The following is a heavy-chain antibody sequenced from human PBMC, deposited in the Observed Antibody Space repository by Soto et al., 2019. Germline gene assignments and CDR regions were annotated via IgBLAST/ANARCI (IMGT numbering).Heavy chain of an antibody. CDR2: IWYDGSNK. D-gene: IGHD2-15*01. J-gene: IGHJ4*02. CDR1: GFTFSSYG. V-gene: IGHV3-33*01. Sequence: PGGSLRLSCAASGFTFSSYGMHWVRQAPGKGLEWVAVIWYDGSNKYYADSVKGRFTISRDNSKNTLYLQMNSLRAEDTAVYYCARENIGYCSGGSCYKHFDYWGQGTLVTVSS. CDR3: ARENIGYCSGGSCYKHFDY.